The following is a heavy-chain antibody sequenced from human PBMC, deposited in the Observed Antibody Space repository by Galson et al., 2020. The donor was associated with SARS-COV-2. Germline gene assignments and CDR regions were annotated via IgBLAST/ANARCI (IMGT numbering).Heavy chain of an antibody. J-gene: IGHJ4*02. V-gene: IGHV3-20*04. CDR3: ARSPYDSSGYHPFDY. CDR1: GFTFDDYG. CDR2: INWNGGST. Sequence: GGSLRLSCAASGFTFDDYGMSWVRQAPGKGLEWVSGINWNGGSTGYADSVKGRFTISRDNAKNSLYLQMNSLRAEDTALYYCARSPYDSSGYHPFDYWGQGTLVTVSS. D-gene: IGHD3-22*01.